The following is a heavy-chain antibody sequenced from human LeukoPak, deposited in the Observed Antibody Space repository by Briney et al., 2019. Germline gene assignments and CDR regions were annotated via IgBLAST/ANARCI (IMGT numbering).Heavy chain of an antibody. V-gene: IGHV1-46*01. Sequence: ASVKVSCKASGYTFTSYYMHWVRQAPAQGLEWMGIINPSGGSTSYAQKFQGRVTMTRDTSTSTVYMELSSLRSEDTAVYYCARVDSSGYYSGAFDIWGQGTMVTVSS. CDR2: INPSGGST. CDR3: ARVDSSGYYSGAFDI. CDR1: GYTFTSYY. J-gene: IGHJ3*02. D-gene: IGHD3-22*01.